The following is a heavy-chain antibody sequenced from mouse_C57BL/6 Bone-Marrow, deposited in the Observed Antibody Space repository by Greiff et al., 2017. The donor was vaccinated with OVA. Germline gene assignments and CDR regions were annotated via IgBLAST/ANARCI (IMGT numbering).Heavy chain of an antibody. CDR1: GYTFTSYW. J-gene: IGHJ4*01. CDR3: AIRDGNYVYYYAMDY. CDR2: IHPSDSDT. V-gene: IGHV1-74*01. D-gene: IGHD2-1*01. Sequence: QVQLQQPGAELVKPGASVKVSCKASGYTFTSYWMHWVKQRPGQGLEWIGRIHPSDSDTNYNQKFKGKATLTVDKSSSPAYMQLSSLTSEDSAVYYCAIRDGNYVYYYAMDYWGQGTSVTVSS.